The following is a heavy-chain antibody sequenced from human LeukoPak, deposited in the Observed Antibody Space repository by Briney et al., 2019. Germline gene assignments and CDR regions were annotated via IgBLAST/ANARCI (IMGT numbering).Heavy chain of an antibody. CDR1: GGSISSYY. CDR3: ASFGVPAALDYYYMDV. V-gene: IGHV4-59*01. J-gene: IGHJ6*03. Sequence: PSETMSLTCTVSGGSISSYYWSWIRQPPGKGLEWIGYIYYSGSTNYNPSLKSRVTISVDTSKNQFSLKLSSVTAADTAVYYCASFGVPAALDYYYMDVWGKGTTVTVSS. CDR2: IYYSGST. D-gene: IGHD2-2*01.